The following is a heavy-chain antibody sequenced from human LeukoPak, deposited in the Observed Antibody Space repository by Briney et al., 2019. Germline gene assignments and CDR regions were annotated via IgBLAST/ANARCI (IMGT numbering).Heavy chain of an antibody. CDR1: GFTFSSYS. Sequence: GGSLRLSCAASGFTFSSYSMNWVRQAPGKGLEWVSYISSSSSTIYYADSVKGRFTISGDNAKNSLYLQMNSLRAEDTAVYYCARASGFCGGDCYYDYWGQGTLVTVSS. CDR3: ARASGFCGGDCYYDY. CDR2: ISSSSSTI. V-gene: IGHV3-48*01. J-gene: IGHJ4*02. D-gene: IGHD2-21*02.